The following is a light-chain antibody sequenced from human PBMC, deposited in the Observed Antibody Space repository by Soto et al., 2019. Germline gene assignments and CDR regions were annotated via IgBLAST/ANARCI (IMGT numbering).Light chain of an antibody. CDR3: QHFHSCRLL. J-gene: IGKJ1*01. V-gene: IGKV3-15*01. Sequence: EIVMTQSPAMLSVSPGERATLSCRASQNVNNRLAWYQQTAGQPPRLLIYGASTRATGMPARFSGSGSGTEFTLTISSLQSEDFAGYYCQHFHSCRLLFGQGTKVEIK. CDR1: QNVNNR. CDR2: GAS.